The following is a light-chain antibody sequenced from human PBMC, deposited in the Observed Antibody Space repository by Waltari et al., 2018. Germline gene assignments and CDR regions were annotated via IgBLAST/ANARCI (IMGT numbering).Light chain of an antibody. J-gene: IGKJ1*01. CDR3: QHYVRLPAT. CDR1: QSVSRA. V-gene: IGKV3-20*01. Sequence: EIVLAQSPGTLSLSSGERANIHCRASQSVSRALAWYQQKPGQAPRLLLYGACIRATCIPDRFSGSVSGTDFSLTITRREPEDFAVYFCQHYVRLPATFGQGTKVEIK. CDR2: GAC.